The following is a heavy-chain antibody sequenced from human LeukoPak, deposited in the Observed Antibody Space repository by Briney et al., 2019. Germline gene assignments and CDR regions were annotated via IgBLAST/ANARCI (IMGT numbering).Heavy chain of an antibody. V-gene: IGHV3-23*01. Sequence: GGSLRLSCAASGFTFSSYAMSWVRQAAGKGLEWVSAISGSGGSTYYADSVKGRFTISRDNSKNTQYLQMNSLRAEDTAVYYCAKAQAGIAARAYYFDYWGQGTLLTVSS. CDR2: ISGSGGST. D-gene: IGHD6-6*01. J-gene: IGHJ4*02. CDR1: GFTFSSYA. CDR3: AKAQAGIAARAYYFDY.